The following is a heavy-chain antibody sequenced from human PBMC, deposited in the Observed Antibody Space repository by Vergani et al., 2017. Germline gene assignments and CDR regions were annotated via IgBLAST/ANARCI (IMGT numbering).Heavy chain of an antibody. CDR1: GGTFSSYA. J-gene: IGHJ5*02. V-gene: IGHV1-69*13. D-gene: IGHD6-13*01. Sequence: QVQLVQSGAEVKKPGSSVKVSCKASGGTFSSYAISWVRQAPGQGLEWMGRIIPIFGTANYAQKFQGRVTITADESTSTAYMELSSLRSEDTALYYCAGDRGYSSSWYGWFDPWGEGTLVTVSS. CDR3: AGDRGYSSSWYGWFDP. CDR2: IIPIFGTA.